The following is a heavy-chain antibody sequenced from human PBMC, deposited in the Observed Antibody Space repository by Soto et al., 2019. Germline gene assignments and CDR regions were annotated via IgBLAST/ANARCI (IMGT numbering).Heavy chain of an antibody. Sequence: SETLSLTCAVYGGSFSGYYWSWIRQPPGKGLEWIGEINHSGSTNYNPSLKSRVTISVDTSKNQFSLKLSSVTAADTAVYYCARRFWSCYYNPQPRNWFDLCGQGTLVTVSS. J-gene: IGHJ5*02. V-gene: IGHV4-34*01. CDR1: GGSFSGYY. CDR2: INHSGST. CDR3: ARRFWSCYYNPQPRNWFDL. D-gene: IGHD3-3*01.